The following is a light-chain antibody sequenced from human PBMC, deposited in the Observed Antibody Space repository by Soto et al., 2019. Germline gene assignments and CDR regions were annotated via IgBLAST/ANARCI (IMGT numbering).Light chain of an antibody. J-gene: IGKJ1*01. V-gene: IGKV3D-15*01. Sequence: IVMTQSPAALSVSPGDRATLSCRASQNIYSNVAWYQQRPGQAPRLLIYRASTRATGIPARFSGSGSGTEFTLTISSLQSEDFTVYPCLQNHNLWAFGQGTKVDIK. CDR2: RAS. CDR3: LQNHNLWA. CDR1: QNIYSN.